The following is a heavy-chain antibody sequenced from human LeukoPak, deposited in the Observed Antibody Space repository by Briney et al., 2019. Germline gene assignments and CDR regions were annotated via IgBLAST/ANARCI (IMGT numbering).Heavy chain of an antibody. CDR2: MIPIFGTA. J-gene: IGHJ4*02. Sequence: SVKVSCKASGGTFSSYAISWVRQAPGQGLEWMGGMIPIFGTANYAQKFQGRVTITTDESTSTAYMELSSLRSEDTAVYYCARGRANWGRRPSLHFDYWGQGTLVTVSS. CDR3: ARGRANWGRRPSLHFDY. V-gene: IGHV1-69*05. D-gene: IGHD7-27*01. CDR1: GGTFSSYA.